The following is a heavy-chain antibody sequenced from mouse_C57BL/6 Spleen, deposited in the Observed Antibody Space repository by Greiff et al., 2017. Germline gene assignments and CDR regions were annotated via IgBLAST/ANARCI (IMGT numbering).Heavy chain of an antibody. J-gene: IGHJ4*01. CDR1: GYAFSSYW. CDR2: IYPGDGDT. V-gene: IGHV1-80*01. CDR3: ARGVRGYAMDY. D-gene: IGHD1-1*01. Sequence: QFQLQQSGAELVKPGASVKISCKVSGYAFSSYWMNWVKQRPGKGLEWIGQIYPGDGDTNYNGKFKGKATLTADKSSSTAYMQLSSLTSEDSAVYFCARGVRGYAMDYWGQGTSVTVSS.